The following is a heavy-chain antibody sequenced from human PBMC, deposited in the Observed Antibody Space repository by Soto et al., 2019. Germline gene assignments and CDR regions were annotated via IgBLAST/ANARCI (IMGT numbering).Heavy chain of an antibody. J-gene: IGHJ3*02. CDR3: AKGPSITRAFDI. CDR2: ISGSGGTT. D-gene: IGHD6-6*01. CDR1: EFPFSTYA. V-gene: IGHV3-23*01. Sequence: AGGSLRLSCAASEFPFSTYAMSWVRQAPGKGLEWVSVISGSGGTTYYADSVTGRFTISRDISKNTLYLQMNSLRAEDSAVYYCAKGPSITRAFDIWGQGKMVTVSS.